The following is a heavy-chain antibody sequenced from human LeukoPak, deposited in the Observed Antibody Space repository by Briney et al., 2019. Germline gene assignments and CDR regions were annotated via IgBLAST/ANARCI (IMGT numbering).Heavy chain of an antibody. Sequence: GESLKISCRGSGYSFTSYWIGWGRQMPGKGLEWMGIIYPGDSDTRYSPSFQGQVTISADKSISPAYLQWSSLKASDTAMYYCARLVAPHYYDRRFDPWGQGTLVTVSS. J-gene: IGHJ5*02. CDR3: ARLVAPHYYDRRFDP. CDR2: IYPGDSDT. CDR1: GYSFTSYW. D-gene: IGHD3-22*01. V-gene: IGHV5-51*01.